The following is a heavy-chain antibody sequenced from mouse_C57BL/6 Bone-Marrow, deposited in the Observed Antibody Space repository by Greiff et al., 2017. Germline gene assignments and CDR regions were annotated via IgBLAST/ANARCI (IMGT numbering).Heavy chain of an antibody. J-gene: IGHJ2*01. D-gene: IGHD2-4*01. Sequence: VHVKQSGTVLARPGASVKMSCKTSGYTFTSYWMHWVKQRPGQGLEWIGAIYPGNSDTSYNQKFKGKAKLTAVTSASTAYMELSSLTNEDSAVYYCTSHYDYDFDYWGQGTTLTVSS. CDR1: GYTFTSYW. V-gene: IGHV1-5*01. CDR3: TSHYDYDFDY. CDR2: IYPGNSDT.